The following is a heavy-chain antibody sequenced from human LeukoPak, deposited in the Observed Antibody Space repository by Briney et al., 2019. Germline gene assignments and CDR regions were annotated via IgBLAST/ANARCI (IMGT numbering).Heavy chain of an antibody. CDR3: ARERVVVTAIGYFQH. CDR1: GFTFSSYG. CDR2: IWYDGSNK. V-gene: IGHV3-33*01. D-gene: IGHD2-21*02. Sequence: GGSLRLSCAASGFTFSSYGMHWVRQAPGEGLEWVAVIWYDGSNKYYADSVKGRFTISRDNSKNTLYLQMNSLRAEDTAVYYCARERVVVTAIGYFQHWGQGTLVTVSS. J-gene: IGHJ1*01.